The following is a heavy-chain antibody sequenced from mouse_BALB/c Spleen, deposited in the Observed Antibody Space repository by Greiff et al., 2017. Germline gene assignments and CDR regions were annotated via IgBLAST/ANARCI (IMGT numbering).Heavy chain of an antibody. CDR1: GYSITSDYA. V-gene: IGHV3-2*02. CDR2: ISYSGGT. Sequence: EVKLMESGPGLVKPSQSLSLTCTVTGYSITSDYAWYWIRQFPGNILERMGYISYSGGTSYNPTLKSRITITRDTSKNQFFLQLNTVTTEDTATYYSARGIRGYAMDYWGQGTSVTVSS. J-gene: IGHJ4*01. D-gene: IGHD2-12*01. CDR3: ARGIRGYAMDY.